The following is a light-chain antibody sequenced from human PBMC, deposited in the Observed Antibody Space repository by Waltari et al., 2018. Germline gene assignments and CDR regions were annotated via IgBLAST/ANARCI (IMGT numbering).Light chain of an antibody. V-gene: IGLV2-14*01. J-gene: IGLJ1*01. Sequence: QSALTQPASVSGSPGQSITISCPGTSSDVDNYNFVSWYQQHPGKAPKLMIYGVSKRPSGVSDRFSGSKSGNTASLTISGLQAEDEADYYCSSYTNIITYVFGTGTKVTVL. CDR3: SSYTNIITYV. CDR1: SSDVDNYNF. CDR2: GVS.